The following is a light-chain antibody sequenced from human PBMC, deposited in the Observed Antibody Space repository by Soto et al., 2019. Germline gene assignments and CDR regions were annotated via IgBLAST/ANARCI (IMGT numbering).Light chain of an antibody. CDR2: KAS. J-gene: IGKJ1*01. CDR3: QHYYDYSWT. CDR1: QSISNW. V-gene: IGKV1-5*03. Sequence: DIQMTQSPSTLSASVGDRVTITCRASQSISNWLAWFQQKPGKAPKLLIYKASNLESGVPSTFSGGASGTEFTLTISSLQPDDFATYYCQHYYDYSWTFGQGTKVEIK.